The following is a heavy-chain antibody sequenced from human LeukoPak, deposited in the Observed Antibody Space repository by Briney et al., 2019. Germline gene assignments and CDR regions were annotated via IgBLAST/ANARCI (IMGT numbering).Heavy chain of an antibody. D-gene: IGHD1-7*01. J-gene: IGHJ4*02. CDR2: INPGGGST. CDR3: AKAGGNSFFDY. CDR1: GVTFSSYA. Sequence: QSGGSLRLSCAASGVTFSSYAMNWVRQGPGKGLEWVSAINPGGGSTYYADSVKGRFTISRDNSKNTLYLQMNSLRAEDTAVYYCAKAGGNSFFDYWGQGTLVTVSS. V-gene: IGHV3-23*01.